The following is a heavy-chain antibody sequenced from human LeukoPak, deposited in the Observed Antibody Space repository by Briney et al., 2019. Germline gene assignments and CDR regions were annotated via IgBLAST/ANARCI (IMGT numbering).Heavy chain of an antibody. CDR2: IRGTPHGGTA. CDR1: GFTFGDYT. Sequence: GGSLRLSCTTSGFTFGDYTITWFRQAPGKGPEWVGFIRGTPHGGTAEYAASVRGRFIISRDDSKSSAYLQMNSLRTEDTAVYYCTRVDKSWCDYWGQGTLVTVSS. D-gene: IGHD6-13*01. J-gene: IGHJ4*02. CDR3: TRVDKSWCDY. V-gene: IGHV3-49*03.